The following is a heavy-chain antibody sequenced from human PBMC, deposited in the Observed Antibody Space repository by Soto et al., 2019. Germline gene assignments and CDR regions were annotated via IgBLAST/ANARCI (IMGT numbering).Heavy chain of an antibody. CDR3: ARSYYDGTGFAVDP. J-gene: IGHJ5*02. Sequence: VGSLRLCCAASEFTFSSYSMNWVRQAPGKGLEWISYISSSSTIYYADSVKGRFTISRDNAKNSLYLQMNSLKVTSVTAADTAVYYCARSYYDGTGFAVDPWGQGTLVTVSS. D-gene: IGHD3-22*01. CDR1: EFTFSSYS. CDR2: ISSSSTI. V-gene: IGHV3-48*01.